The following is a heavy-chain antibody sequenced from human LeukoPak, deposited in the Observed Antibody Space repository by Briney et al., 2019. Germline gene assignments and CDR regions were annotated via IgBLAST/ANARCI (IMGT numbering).Heavy chain of an antibody. Sequence: GESLRLSCGASGFTFSSHWMTWVRQAPGEGLEFVANIKQDGSEINYADSVKGRFTVSRDNAKNSLYLQMNSLRAEDTAVYYCARVDSFDLWGRGTLVTVSS. CDR2: IKQDGSEI. CDR3: ARVDSFDL. D-gene: IGHD3/OR15-3a*01. V-gene: IGHV3-7*01. J-gene: IGHJ2*01. CDR1: GFTFSSHW.